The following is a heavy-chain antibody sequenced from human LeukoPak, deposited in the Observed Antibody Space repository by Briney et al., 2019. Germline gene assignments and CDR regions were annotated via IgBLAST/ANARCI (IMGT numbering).Heavy chain of an antibody. J-gene: IGHJ6*04. CDR2: ISSSGSTI. CDR1: GFTVSSNY. Sequence: GGSLRLSCAASGFTVSSNYMSWVRQAPGKGREWGSYISSSGSTIYYADSVKGRFTISRDNAKNSLYLQMNSLRAEDTAVYYCAELGITMIGGVWGKGTTVTISS. D-gene: IGHD3-10*02. V-gene: IGHV3-11*04. CDR3: AELGITMIGGV.